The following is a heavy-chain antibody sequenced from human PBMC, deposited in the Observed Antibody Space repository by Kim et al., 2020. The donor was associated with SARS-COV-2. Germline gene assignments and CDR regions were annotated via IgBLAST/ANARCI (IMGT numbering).Heavy chain of an antibody. CDR2: IIPIFGTA. CDR1: GGTFSSYA. CDR3: ARHTYYDSSGYYYYFDY. J-gene: IGHJ4*02. Sequence: SVKVSCKASGGTFSSYAISWVRQAPGQGLEWMGGIIPIFGTANYAQKFQGRVTITADESTSTAYMELSSLRSEDTAVYYCARHTYYDSSGYYYYFDYWGQGTLVTDSS. V-gene: IGHV1-69*13. D-gene: IGHD3-22*01.